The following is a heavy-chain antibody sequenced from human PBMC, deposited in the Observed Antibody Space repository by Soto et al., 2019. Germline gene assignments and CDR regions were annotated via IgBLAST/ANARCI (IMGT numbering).Heavy chain of an antibody. CDR2: IIPIFGTA. CDR1: GGTFSSYA. V-gene: IGHV1-69*13. CDR3: ARELSGGYDPYFDY. Sequence: SVKVSCKASGGTFSSYAISWVRQAPGQGLEWMGGIIPIFGTANYAQKFQGRVTITADESTSTAYMELSSLRSEDTAVYYCARELSGGYDPYFDYWGQGTLVTVSS. J-gene: IGHJ4*02. D-gene: IGHD5-12*01.